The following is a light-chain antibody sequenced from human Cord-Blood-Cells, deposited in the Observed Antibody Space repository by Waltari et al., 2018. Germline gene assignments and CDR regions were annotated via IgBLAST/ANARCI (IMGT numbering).Light chain of an antibody. CDR3: QQYGSSPPVT. CDR1: QSVSSSY. J-gene: IGKJ5*01. CDR2: GAS. Sequence: EIVLTQSPGPLSLSPGERATLSCRASQSVSSSYLAWYQQKHGQAPRLLIYGASSRATGIPDRFSGSGSGTDFTLTISRLEPEDFAVYYCQQYGSSPPVTFGQGTRLEIK. V-gene: IGKV3-20*01.